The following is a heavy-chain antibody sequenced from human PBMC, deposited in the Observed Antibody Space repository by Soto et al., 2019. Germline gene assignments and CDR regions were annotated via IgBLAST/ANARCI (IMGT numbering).Heavy chain of an antibody. CDR1: GFTFSSYS. CDR2: ISSSSSYI. D-gene: IGHD2-2*01. CDR3: ARVGGGYQLLHAFDI. Sequence: GGSLSLSSAASGFTFSSYSMHCVRQAPCKGLEWVASISSSSSYIYYADSVKGRFTISRDNAKNSLYLQMNSLRAEDTAVYYCARVGGGYQLLHAFDIWGQGTMVTVSS. V-gene: IGHV3-21*01. J-gene: IGHJ3*02.